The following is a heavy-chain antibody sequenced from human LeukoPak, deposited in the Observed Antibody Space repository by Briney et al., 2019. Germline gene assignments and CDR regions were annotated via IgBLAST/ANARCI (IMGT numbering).Heavy chain of an antibody. Sequence: GASVKVSCKVSAYTLTELSMHWVRHAPGKGREWLGGFDPEDGETIYAQKFQGRVTMTEDTSTDTAYMELSSLRSEDTAVYYCATEISGYGLDYWGQGTLVTVSS. CDR3: ATEISGYGLDY. CDR1: AYTLTELS. V-gene: IGHV1-24*01. J-gene: IGHJ4*02. CDR2: FDPEDGET. D-gene: IGHD3-22*01.